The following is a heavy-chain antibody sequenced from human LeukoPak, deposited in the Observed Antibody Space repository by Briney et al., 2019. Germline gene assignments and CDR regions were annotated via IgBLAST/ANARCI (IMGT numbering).Heavy chain of an antibody. J-gene: IGHJ6*02. CDR3: ARERDFWSGYVYGMDV. Sequence: GGSLRLSCAASGFTFSSYSMNWVRQAPGKGLEWVSYISSSSSTIYYADSVKGRFTISRDNAKNSLYLQMNSLRAEDTAVYYCARERDFWSGYVYGMDVWGQGTTVTVSS. D-gene: IGHD3-3*01. CDR1: GFTFSSYS. CDR2: ISSSSSTI. V-gene: IGHV3-48*01.